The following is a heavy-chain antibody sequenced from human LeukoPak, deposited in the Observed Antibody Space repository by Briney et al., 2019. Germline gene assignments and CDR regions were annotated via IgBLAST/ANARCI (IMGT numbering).Heavy chain of an antibody. CDR2: IKSDGAGT. V-gene: IGHV3-74*01. CDR3: ARKSSGWYDGNYFDY. CDR1: GFSFSSFW. D-gene: IGHD6-19*01. J-gene: IGHJ4*02. Sequence: PGGSLRLSCAASGFSFSSFWMHWVRQAPGKGLVWVSGIKSDGAGTSYVDSVKGRFTISRDNAKNSLYLQMNSLRAEDTAVYYCARKSSGWYDGNYFDYWGQGTLVTVSS.